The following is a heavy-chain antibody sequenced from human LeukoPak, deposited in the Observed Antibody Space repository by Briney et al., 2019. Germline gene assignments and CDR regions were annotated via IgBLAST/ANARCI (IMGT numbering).Heavy chain of an antibody. V-gene: IGHV4-34*01. J-gene: IGHJ6*03. CDR3: ATTQSSGWNYYYCYMDV. CDR2: INHSGST. CDR1: GGSFSGYY. D-gene: IGHD6-19*01. Sequence: SETLSLTCAVYGGSFSGYYWSWIRQPPGKGLEWIGEINHSGSTNYNPSLKSRVTISVDTSKNQFSLKLSSVTAADTAVYYCATTQSSGWNYYYCYMDVWGKGTTVTVSS.